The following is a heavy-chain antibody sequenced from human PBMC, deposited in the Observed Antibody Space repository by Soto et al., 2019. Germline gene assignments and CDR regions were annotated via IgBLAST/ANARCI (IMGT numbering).Heavy chain of an antibody. D-gene: IGHD3-22*01. CDR3: ARDLGYYASSGYFHY. Sequence: GGSLRLSGYASGFTFSDYQMGWIRQAPGKGLEWVSYISSSGDITYYADSVKGRFTISRDNAKNSLYLQMNSLRAEDTDVHYCARDLGYYASSGYFHYWGQGTLVTVSS. J-gene: IGHJ4*02. V-gene: IGHV3-11*01. CDR2: ISSSGDIT. CDR1: GFTFSDYQ.